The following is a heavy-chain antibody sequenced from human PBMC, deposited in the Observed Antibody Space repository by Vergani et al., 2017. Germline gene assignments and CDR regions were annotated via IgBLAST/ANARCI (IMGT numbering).Heavy chain of an antibody. CDR1: GGSISSGGYY. V-gene: IGHV4-31*03. D-gene: IGHD3-22*01. CDR2: IYYSGST. Sequence: QVQLQESGPGLVKPSQTLSLTCTVFGGSISSGGYYWSWIRQHPGKGLEWIGYIYYSGSTYYNPSLKSRVTISVDTSKNQFSLKLSSVTAADTAVYYCARDSIDSSGYYYGMDVWGQGTTVTVSS. CDR3: ARDSIDSSGYYYGMDV. J-gene: IGHJ6*02.